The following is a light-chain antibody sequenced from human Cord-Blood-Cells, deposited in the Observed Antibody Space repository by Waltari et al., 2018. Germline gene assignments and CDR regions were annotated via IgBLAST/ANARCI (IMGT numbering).Light chain of an antibody. CDR3: CSYAGSSTWV. CDR2: EGS. CDR1: SSDVGSYNL. Sequence: QSALTQPASVSGSPGQSITISCPGTSSDVGSYNLVSWYQQHPGKAPKLMIYEGSKRPSGVSNRFSGSKAGNTASLTISWLQAEGEADYYCCSYAGSSTWVFGGGTKLTVL. J-gene: IGLJ3*02. V-gene: IGLV2-23*01.